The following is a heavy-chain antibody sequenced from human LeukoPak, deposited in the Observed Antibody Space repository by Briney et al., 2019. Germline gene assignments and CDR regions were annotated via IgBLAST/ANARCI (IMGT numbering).Heavy chain of an antibody. CDR1: GFTFSSYW. CDR3: ARPGAVAGAYYFDY. CDR2: IISDGSST. V-gene: IGHV3-74*01. Sequence: GGSLRLSCAASGFTFSSYWMHWVRQAPGKALVWVSRIISDGSSTSYADSVKGRFTISRDNAKNTLYLQMNSLRAEDTAVYYCARPGAVAGAYYFDYWGQGTLVTVSS. J-gene: IGHJ4*02. D-gene: IGHD6-19*01.